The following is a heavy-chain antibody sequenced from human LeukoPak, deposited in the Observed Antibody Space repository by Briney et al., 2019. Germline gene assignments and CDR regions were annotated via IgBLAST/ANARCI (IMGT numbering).Heavy chain of an antibody. J-gene: IGHJ5*02. CDR2: IYPGDSDT. D-gene: IGHD2-2*03. CDR1: GYSFTSYW. CDR3: ARHGYCSSTGCYEGGNWFDP. Sequence: GESLKISCKRSGYSFTSYWIGWVRQMPGKGLEWMAIIYPGDSDTRYTPSFQGQVTISADKSISTAYLQWSSLKASDTAMYYCARHGYCSSTGCYEGGNWFDPWGQGTLVTVSS. V-gene: IGHV5-51*01.